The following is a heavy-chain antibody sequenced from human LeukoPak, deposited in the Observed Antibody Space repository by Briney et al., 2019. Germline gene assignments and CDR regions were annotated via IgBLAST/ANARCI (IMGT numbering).Heavy chain of an antibody. J-gene: IGHJ4*02. CDR2: IWYDGSNK. D-gene: IGHD6-19*01. CDR3: ARDPRKNKKIAVAAPFDY. V-gene: IGHV3-33*01. Sequence: GGSPRLSCAASGFTFSSYGMHWVRQAPGKGLEWVAVIWYDGSNKYYADSVKGRFTISRDNSKNTLYLQMNSLRAEDTAVYYCARDPRKNKKIAVAAPFDYWGQGTLVTVSS. CDR1: GFTFSSYG.